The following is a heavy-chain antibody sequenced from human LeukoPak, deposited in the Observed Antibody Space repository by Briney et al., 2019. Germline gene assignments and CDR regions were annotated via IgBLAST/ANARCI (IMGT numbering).Heavy chain of an antibody. CDR3: AKQEAVTATYFYGMDV. V-gene: IGHV4-59*08. J-gene: IGHJ6*02. CDR1: GGSISTYY. D-gene: IGHD2-21*02. CDR2: ISYSGST. Sequence: SETLSLTCTVSGGSISTYYWTWIRQPPGKGLEWIGSISYSGSTNNSPSLEGRVTMSVDTSKNQFSLQLSSVTAADTAVYYCAKQEAVTATYFYGMDVWGQGTTVTVSS.